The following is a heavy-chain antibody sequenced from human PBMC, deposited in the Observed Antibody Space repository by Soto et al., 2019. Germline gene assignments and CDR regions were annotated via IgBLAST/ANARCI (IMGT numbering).Heavy chain of an antibody. CDR3: ARDGGSSYPFDP. CDR1: GGTFSSYA. V-gene: IGHV1-69*12. D-gene: IGHD6-13*01. J-gene: IGHJ5*02. Sequence: QVQLVQSGAEVKKPGSSVKVSCKASGGTFSSYAISWVRQAPGQGLEWMGGIIPIFGTENYAQKFQGRVTFTEDESPSTAYMERRSLRSEDTAVYECARDGGSSYPFDPWGQGTLVTVSS. CDR2: IIPIFGTE.